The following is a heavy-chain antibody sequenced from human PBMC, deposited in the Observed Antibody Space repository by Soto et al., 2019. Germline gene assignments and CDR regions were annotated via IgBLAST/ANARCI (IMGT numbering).Heavy chain of an antibody. CDR1: GYTFTSFY. V-gene: IGHV1-46*01. Sequence: QVQLVQSGAEVKKPGASVKVSCKASGYTFTSFYMHWVRQAPGQGLEWMGIINPSGTTTDYAQKFQGRVTMTMDTSTSTYSIELSTLTSNDTAVYSCAKRQLARHYYSGTEIWSQGTAVTVTS. CDR2: INPSGTTT. J-gene: IGHJ6*02. CDR3: AKRQLARHYYSGTEI. D-gene: IGHD1-1*01.